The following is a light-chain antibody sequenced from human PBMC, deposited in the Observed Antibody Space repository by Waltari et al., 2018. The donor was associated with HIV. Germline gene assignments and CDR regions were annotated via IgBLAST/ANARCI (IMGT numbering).Light chain of an antibody. J-gene: IGLJ2*01. CDR1: SLRTYS. CDR3: NSRDSSGNHVI. V-gene: IGLV3-19*01. Sequence: SSELTQDPTVSVALGQTVRITCQGDSLRTYSASWYQQKPGQAPILVIYARNNRPSGIPDRFSASSSGDSTSLTITGAQAEDEADYHCNSRDSSGNHVIFGGGTKLTVL. CDR2: ARN.